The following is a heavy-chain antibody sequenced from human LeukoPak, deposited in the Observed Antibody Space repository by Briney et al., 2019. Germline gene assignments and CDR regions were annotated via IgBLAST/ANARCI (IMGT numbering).Heavy chain of an antibody. CDR1: GYSISSGYY. Sequence: SETLSLTCTVSGYSISSGYYWGWIRQPPGKGLEWIGSIYHSGSTYYNPSLKSRVTISVDTSKNQFSLKLSSVTAADTAVYYCAREGLAVATGYFDYWGQGTLVTVSP. V-gene: IGHV4-38-2*02. CDR3: AREGLAVATGYFDY. J-gene: IGHJ4*02. D-gene: IGHD6-19*01. CDR2: IYHSGST.